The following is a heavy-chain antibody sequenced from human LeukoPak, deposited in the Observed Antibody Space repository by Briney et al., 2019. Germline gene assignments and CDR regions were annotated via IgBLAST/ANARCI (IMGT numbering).Heavy chain of an antibody. CDR3: AREYCSSTSCYYNV. CDR2: INPNSGGT. V-gene: IGHV1-2*02. CDR1: GYTFTSYG. Sequence: ASVKVSCKASGYTFTSYGISWVRQAPGQGLEWMGWINPNSGGTNYAQKFQGRVTMTRDTSISTAYMELSRLRSDDTAVYYCAREYCSSTSCYYNVWGKGTTVTVSS. J-gene: IGHJ6*04. D-gene: IGHD2-2*01.